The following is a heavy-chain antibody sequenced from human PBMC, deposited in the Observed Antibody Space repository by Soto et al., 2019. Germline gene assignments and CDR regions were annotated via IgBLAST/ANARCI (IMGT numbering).Heavy chain of an antibody. J-gene: IGHJ6*03. Sequence: QLQLQESGPGLVKPSETLSLTCTVSGGSISSSSYYWGWLRQPPGKGLEWIGSIYYSGSTYYNPSLKSRVTISVDTSKNQFSLKLSSVTAADTAVYYCARRGITGNLRRRYYYYYMDVWGKGTTVTVSS. V-gene: IGHV4-39*01. CDR2: IYYSGST. CDR3: ARRGITGNLRRRYYYYYMDV. D-gene: IGHD1-20*01. CDR1: GGSISSSSYY.